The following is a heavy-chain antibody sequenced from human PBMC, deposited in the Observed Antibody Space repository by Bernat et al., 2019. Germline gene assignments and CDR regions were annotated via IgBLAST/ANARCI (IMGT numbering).Heavy chain of an antibody. D-gene: IGHD1-26*01. CDR1: GFTFSNYA. V-gene: IGHV3-23*01. J-gene: IGHJ4*02. CDR3: SRPGGRYVFRGFDS. CDR2: IGGSDGNT. Sequence: EVQLLESGGGLVQPGGSLRLSCAASGFTFSNYAMSWVRQAPGKGLEWVSAIGGSDGNTYYADSVKGRFTISRDNSKNILYLQMNSLRAEDTAVYSCSRPGGRYVFRGFDSWGQGTLVTVSS.